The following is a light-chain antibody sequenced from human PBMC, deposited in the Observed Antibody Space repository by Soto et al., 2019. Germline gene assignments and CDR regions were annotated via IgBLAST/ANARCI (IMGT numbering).Light chain of an antibody. CDR2: DAS. V-gene: IGKV3-15*01. Sequence: THSPATLSLSPREGVTLSCRAAQDVTNSVTWYQQKSGQAPRLLIYDASARASGVSARFSGSGSGTDFTLTISGLQAEDFAVYFCQQYMRRPLPFGQGTRLE. CDR1: QDVTNS. CDR3: QQYMRRPLP. J-gene: IGKJ5*01.